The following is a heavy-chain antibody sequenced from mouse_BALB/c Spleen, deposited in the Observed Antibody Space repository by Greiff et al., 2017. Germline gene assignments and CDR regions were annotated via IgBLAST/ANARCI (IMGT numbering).Heavy chain of an antibody. CDR3: ARSRHAMDY. Sequence: SCKASGYNFTSYWINWVKLRPGQGLEWIGDIYPGSGSTNYNEKFKSKATLTVDTSSSTAYMQLSSLASEDSALYYCARSRHAMDYWGQGTSVTVSS. CDR1: GYNFTSYW. J-gene: IGHJ4*01. CDR2: IYPGSGST. V-gene: IGHV1-55*01.